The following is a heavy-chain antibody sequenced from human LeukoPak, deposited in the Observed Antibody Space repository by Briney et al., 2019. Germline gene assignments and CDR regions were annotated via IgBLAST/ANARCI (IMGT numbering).Heavy chain of an antibody. J-gene: IGHJ4*02. D-gene: IGHD1-14*01. CDR2: IYYSGST. Sequence: PSETLSLTCTVSGGSISSYYWSWIRQPPGKGLEWIGYIYYSGSTNYNPSLKSRVTISVDTSKNQFSLKLSSVTAADTAVYYCARHPLDIYFHLTGIDYWGQGTLVTVSS. CDR1: GGSISSYY. V-gene: IGHV4-59*01. CDR3: ARHPLDIYFHLTGIDY.